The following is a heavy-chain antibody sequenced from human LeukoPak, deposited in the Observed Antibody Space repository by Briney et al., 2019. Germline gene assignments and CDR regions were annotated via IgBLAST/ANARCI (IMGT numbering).Heavy chain of an antibody. CDR1: GFTFRNAW. CDR3: TTYGHDYGDYVPWFDP. D-gene: IGHD4-17*01. Sequence: GGSLRLSCAVSGFTFRNAWMSWVRQAPGKGLEWVGRIKSKTDGGTTDYAAPVKGRFTISRDDSKNTLYLQMNSLKTEDTAVYYCTTYGHDYGDYVPWFDPWGQGTLVTVSS. J-gene: IGHJ5*02. CDR2: IKSKTDGGTT. V-gene: IGHV3-15*01.